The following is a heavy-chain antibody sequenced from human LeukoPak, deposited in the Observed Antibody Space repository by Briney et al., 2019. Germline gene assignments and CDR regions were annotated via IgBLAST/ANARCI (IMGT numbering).Heavy chain of an antibody. CDR1: GFTFSSYW. D-gene: IGHD6-13*01. J-gene: IGHJ4*02. CDR3: ARSRIAAADTDY. V-gene: IGHV3-74*01. CDR2: INTDGSST. Sequence: GGSLRLSCAASGFTFSSYWMHWVRQAPGKGLVWVSRINTDGSSTSYADSVKGRFTISRDNAKNTLYLQMNSLRAEDTAVYYCARSRIAAADTDYWGQGTLVTVSS.